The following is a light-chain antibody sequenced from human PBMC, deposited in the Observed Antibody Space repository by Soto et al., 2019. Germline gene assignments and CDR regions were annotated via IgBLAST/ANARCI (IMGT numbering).Light chain of an antibody. Sequence: DIQVTQSPSTLSASVGDSVTISCRASQIISNWLAWYQQKPGKAPKLLIYKASNLESGVPSRFSGSGSGTDFTLTISSLQPDDFATYYRQPYNTFLLTFGPGTKVDIK. CDR2: KAS. V-gene: IGKV1-5*03. J-gene: IGKJ3*01. CDR1: QIISNW. CDR3: QPYNTFLLT.